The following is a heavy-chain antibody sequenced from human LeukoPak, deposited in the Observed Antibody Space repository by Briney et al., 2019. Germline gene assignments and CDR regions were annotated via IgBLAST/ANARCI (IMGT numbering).Heavy chain of an antibody. Sequence: SETLSLTCTVSGGSISSGGYYWSWIRQHPGKGLEWIGYIYYSGSTYYNPSLKSRVTISVDTSKNQFSLKLSSVTAADTAVCYCARGRGSIFGVVIKKPFDYWGQGTLVTVSS. J-gene: IGHJ4*02. CDR2: IYYSGST. CDR1: GGSISSGGYY. CDR3: ARGRGSIFGVVIKKPFDY. D-gene: IGHD3-3*01. V-gene: IGHV4-31*03.